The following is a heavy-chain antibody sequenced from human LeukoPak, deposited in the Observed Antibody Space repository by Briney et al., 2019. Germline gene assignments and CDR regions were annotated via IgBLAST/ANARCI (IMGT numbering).Heavy chain of an antibody. CDR1: GGSFSGYY. V-gene: IGHV4-34*01. Sequence: SETLSLTCAVYGGSFSGYYWSWIRQPPGKGLEWIGEINHSGSTNYNPSLKSRVTISVDTSKNQFSLKLSSVTAADTAVYYCARGLYYDFWSGYNWFDPWGQGTLVTVSS. J-gene: IGHJ5*02. CDR2: INHSGST. D-gene: IGHD3-3*01. CDR3: ARGLYYDFWSGYNWFDP.